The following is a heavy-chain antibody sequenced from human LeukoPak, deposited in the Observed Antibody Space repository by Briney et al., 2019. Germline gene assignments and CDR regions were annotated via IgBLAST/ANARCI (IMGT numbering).Heavy chain of an antibody. D-gene: IGHD2-2*01. CDR3: ARDQSIVVVPAATHYYYYYGMDV. J-gene: IGHJ6*02. V-gene: IGHV1-3*01. CDR2: INAGNGNT. Sequence: GASVKVSCKASGYTFTSYAMHWVRQAPGQRLEWMGWINAGNGNTKYSQKFQGRVTITRDTSASTAYMELSSLRSEDTAVYYCARDQSIVVVPAATHYYYYYGMDVWGQGTTVTVSS. CDR1: GYTFTSYA.